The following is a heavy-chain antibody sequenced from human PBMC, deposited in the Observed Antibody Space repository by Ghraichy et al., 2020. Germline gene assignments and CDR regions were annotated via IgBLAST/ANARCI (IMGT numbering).Heavy chain of an antibody. CDR2: IYPGDSDT. CDR3: AIPLQGSGSYYNYLTDY. CDR1: GYSFTSYW. D-gene: IGHD3-10*01. J-gene: IGHJ4*02. Sequence: GESLNISCKGSGYSFTSYWIGWVRQMPGKGLEWMGIIYPGDSDTRYSPSFQGQVTISADKSISTAYLQWSSLKASDTAMYYCAIPLQGSGSYYNYLTDYWGQGALVTVSS. V-gene: IGHV5-51*01.